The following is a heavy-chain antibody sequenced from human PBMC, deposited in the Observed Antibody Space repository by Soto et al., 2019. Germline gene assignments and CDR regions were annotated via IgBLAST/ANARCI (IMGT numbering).Heavy chain of an antibody. D-gene: IGHD2-2*01. CDR3: ARRIEVVPAAMYAFDI. Sequence: QVQLVQSGAEVKKPGASVKVSCKASGYSFTSYVMHWVRQAPGQSLERMGWISAGNGDTKYSQKFQCRLNVTRDTSATTAYMELSSLRSEDTAVYYCARRIEVVPAAMYAFDIWGQGTMVTVSS. CDR1: GYSFTSYV. J-gene: IGHJ3*02. CDR2: ISAGNGDT. V-gene: IGHV1-3*01.